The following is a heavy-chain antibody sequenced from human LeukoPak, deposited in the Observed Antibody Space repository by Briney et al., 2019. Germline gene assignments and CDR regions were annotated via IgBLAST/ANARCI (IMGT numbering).Heavy chain of an antibody. V-gene: IGHV1-2*02. J-gene: IGHJ4*02. Sequence: GSVKVSCKASGYTFTGYYMHWVRQAPGQGLEWMGWINPNSGGTNYAQKFQGRVTMTRDTSISTAYMELSRLRSDDTAVYYCARGRDYDFWSGYYFDYWGQGTLVTVSS. CDR2: INPNSGGT. D-gene: IGHD3-3*01. CDR1: GYTFTGYY. CDR3: ARGRDYDFWSGYYFDY.